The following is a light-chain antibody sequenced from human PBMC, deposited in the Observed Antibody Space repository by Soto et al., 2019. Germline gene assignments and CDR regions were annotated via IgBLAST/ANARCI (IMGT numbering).Light chain of an antibody. CDR2: EGS. Sequence: QSALTQPASVSGSPGQSITISCTGTSSDVGSYNLVSWYQQHPGKAPKLMIYEGSKRPSGVSHRFSGSKSGNTASLTVSGLQAEDEAHYYCCSYATTSTLVFGGGTKVTVL. V-gene: IGLV2-23*01. CDR3: CSYATTSTLV. CDR1: SSDVGSYNL. J-gene: IGLJ2*01.